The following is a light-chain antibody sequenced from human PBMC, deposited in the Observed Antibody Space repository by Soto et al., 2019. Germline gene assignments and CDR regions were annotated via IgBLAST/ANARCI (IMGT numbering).Light chain of an antibody. CDR1: QGISSF. CDR3: QQLNSFPIP. Sequence: IQLTQSPSSLSASVGDRVTITCRASQGISSFLAWYQQKPGKAPKLLIYGASTLQSGVPSRFSGSGSGTDFTLTIGSLQPADFATYYCQQLNSFPIPFGPGTKVDIK. V-gene: IGKV1-9*01. J-gene: IGKJ3*01. CDR2: GAS.